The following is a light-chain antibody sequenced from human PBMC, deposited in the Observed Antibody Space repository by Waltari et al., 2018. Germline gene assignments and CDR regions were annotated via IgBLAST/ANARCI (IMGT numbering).Light chain of an antibody. J-gene: IGKJ3*01. CDR2: DAS. CDR3: QHLDRWRLFT. CDR1: ESVSIC. Sequence: VLTQPPATLSLSTVGIACISCRASESVSICVAWYQRQPGQPPRILIYDASNRATGIPARFSGSGSETDVPLTISSLGPEVFAVYYWQHLDRWRLFTLGPGTKGDI. V-gene: IGKV3-11*01.